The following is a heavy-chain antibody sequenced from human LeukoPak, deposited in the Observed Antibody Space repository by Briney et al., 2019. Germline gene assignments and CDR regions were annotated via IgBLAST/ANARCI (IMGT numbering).Heavy chain of an antibody. Sequence: ASVKVSCKASGYTFTGYYMHWVRQAPGQGLEWMGWINPNSGGTNYAQKFQGRVTMTRDMSTSTVYMELSSLRSEDTAVYYCARTHDSSGGFDYWGQGTLVTVSS. J-gene: IGHJ4*02. V-gene: IGHV1-2*02. D-gene: IGHD3-22*01. CDR1: GYTFTGYY. CDR2: INPNSGGT. CDR3: ARTHDSSGGFDY.